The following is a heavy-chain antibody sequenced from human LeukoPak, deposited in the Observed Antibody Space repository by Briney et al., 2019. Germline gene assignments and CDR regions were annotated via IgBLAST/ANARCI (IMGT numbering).Heavy chain of an antibody. Sequence: GGSVKLSCKASGITLSSYAISWVRQAPGQGLEWVAGLIGSCGGANYAESVQGRFTITRDNPKNTLYLQLNSLRSEDTAVYFCAKRGVVIRVFLVGFHKEAYYFDSWGQGALVTVSS. CDR2: LIGSCGGA. CDR3: AKRGVVIRVFLVGFHKEAYYFDS. V-gene: IGHV3-23*01. D-gene: IGHD3-10*01. J-gene: IGHJ4*02. CDR1: GITLSSYA.